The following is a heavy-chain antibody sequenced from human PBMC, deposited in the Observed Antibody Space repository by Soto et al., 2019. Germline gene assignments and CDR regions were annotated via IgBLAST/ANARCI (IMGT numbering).Heavy chain of an antibody. CDR2: INHSGST. CDR3: ARVAEFRSGSVPYYMDV. Sequence: SETLSLTCAVYGGSFSGYYWSWIRQPPGKGLEWIGEINHSGSTNYNPSLKSRVTISVDTSKNQFSLKLSSVTAADTAVYYCARVAEFRSGSVPYYMDVWGKGTTVTVSS. V-gene: IGHV4-34*01. CDR1: GGSFSGYY. D-gene: IGHD3-3*01. J-gene: IGHJ6*03.